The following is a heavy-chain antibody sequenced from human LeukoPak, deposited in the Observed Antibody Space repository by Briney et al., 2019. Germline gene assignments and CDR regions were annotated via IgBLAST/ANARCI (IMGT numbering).Heavy chain of an antibody. CDR3: ARDNIVVAGRFPRPYYFDC. CDR2: LYYSGGT. V-gene: IGHV4-39*02. J-gene: IGHJ4*02. D-gene: IGHD6-19*01. Sequence: SETLSLTCTVSGGSISSSTYYWGWIRQPPGKGLEWIGSLYYSGGTYYNPSLKSRVTISVDTSKNQFSLKLSSVTAADTAVYYCARDNIVVAGRFPRPYYFDCWGQGTLVTVSS. CDR1: GGSISSSTYY.